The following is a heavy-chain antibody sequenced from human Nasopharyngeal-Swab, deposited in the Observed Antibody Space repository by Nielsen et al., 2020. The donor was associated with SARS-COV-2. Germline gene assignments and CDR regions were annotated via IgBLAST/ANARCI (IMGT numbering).Heavy chain of an antibody. CDR3: ARDPRLVTMVRGAYYYYYYGMDV. D-gene: IGHD3-10*01. Sequence: SETLSLTCAVSGGSISSSNWWSWVRQPPGKGLEWIGEIYHSGSTNYNPSLHSRVTISVDKSKNKFSLKLSSVTAADTAVYYCARDPRLVTMVRGAYYYYYYGMDVWGQGTTVTVSS. CDR1: GGSISSSNW. J-gene: IGHJ6*02. V-gene: IGHV4-4*02. CDR2: IYHSGST.